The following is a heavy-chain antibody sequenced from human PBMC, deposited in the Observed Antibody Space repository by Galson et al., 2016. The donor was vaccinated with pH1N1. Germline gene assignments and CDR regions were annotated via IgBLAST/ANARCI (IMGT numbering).Heavy chain of an antibody. V-gene: IGHV4-31*03. D-gene: IGHD6-19*01. CDR2: IYYSGST. CDR1: GGSISSGGYY. J-gene: IGHJ4*02. Sequence: TLSLTCTVSGGSISSGGYYWSWIRQHPGKGLEWIGYIYYSGSTYYNPSLKSRVTISVDTSKNQFSLKLSSVTAADTAVYYCARGIAVAGTQYFDCWGQGTLVTVSS. CDR3: ARGIAVAGTQYFDC.